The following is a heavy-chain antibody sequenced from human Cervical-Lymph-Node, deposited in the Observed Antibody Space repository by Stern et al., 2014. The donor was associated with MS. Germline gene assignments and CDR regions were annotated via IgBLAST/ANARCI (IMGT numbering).Heavy chain of an antibody. J-gene: IGHJ4*02. CDR3: ARGAAASGASPFDY. CDR1: GYTFTGYY. D-gene: IGHD6-13*01. CDR2: INPNSGGT. V-gene: IGHV1-2*02. Sequence: DQLVESGAEVKKPGASVKVSCKASGYTFTGYYMHWVRQAPGQGLEWMGWINPNSGGTNYAQKFQGRVTLTRDTSISTAYMELSRLRSDDTAVYYCARGAAASGASPFDYWGQGTLVTVSS.